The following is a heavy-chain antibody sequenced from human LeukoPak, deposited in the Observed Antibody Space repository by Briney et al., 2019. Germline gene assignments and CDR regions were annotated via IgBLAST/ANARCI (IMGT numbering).Heavy chain of an antibody. D-gene: IGHD2-15*01. CDR3: ATAPYCSGGSCYRGIGFDY. Sequence: ASVKVSCKVSGYTLTELSMHWVRQAPGKGLEWMGGFDPEDGETIYAQKFQGRVTMTEDTSTDTAYMELSSLRSEGTAVYYCATAPYCSGGSCYRGIGFDYWGQGTLVTVSS. V-gene: IGHV1-24*01. CDR1: GYTLTELS. CDR2: FDPEDGET. J-gene: IGHJ4*02.